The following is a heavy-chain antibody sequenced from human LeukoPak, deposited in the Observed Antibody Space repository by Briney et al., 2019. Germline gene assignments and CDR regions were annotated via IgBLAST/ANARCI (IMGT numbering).Heavy chain of an antibody. CDR1: GGSISSGGYY. Sequence: PSQTLSLTCTVSGGSISSGGYYWSWIRQHPGKGLEWIGYIYYSGSTYYNPSLKSRVTISEDTSKNQFSLKLSSVTAADTAVYYCARAGSTYYDFWSGYYLDYWGQGTLVTVSS. J-gene: IGHJ4*02. V-gene: IGHV4-31*03. CDR3: ARAGSTYYDFWSGYYLDY. CDR2: IYYSGST. D-gene: IGHD3-3*01.